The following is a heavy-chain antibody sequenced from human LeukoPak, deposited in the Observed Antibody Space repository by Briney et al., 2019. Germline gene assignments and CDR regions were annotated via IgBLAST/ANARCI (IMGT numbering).Heavy chain of an antibody. CDR2: ISPTGGTI. CDR3: GRNYFHSASYPYYYYFMDV. J-gene: IGHJ6*03. V-gene: IGHV3-11*01. CDR1: GFTLSDHY. Sequence: MPGGSLRLSCAASGFTLSDHYMTWIRQPPGKGLEWISYISPTGGTIYYADSVKGRFTISRDDAKQSLYLQMNSLRVEDTAVYYCGRNYFHSASYPYYYYFMDVWGKGTTVTVSS. D-gene: IGHD3-22*01.